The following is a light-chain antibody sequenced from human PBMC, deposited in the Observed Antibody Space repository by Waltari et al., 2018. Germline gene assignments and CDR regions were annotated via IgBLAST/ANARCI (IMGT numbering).Light chain of an antibody. V-gene: IGLV2-11*01. J-gene: IGLJ2*01. Sequence: QSALTQPRSVSGSPGQSVTISCTGTSSDVGGYNYVPWYQQHPYKAPKLMIYDVNKRPSGVPDRCSGSKSGNTASLTISGLQAEDEADYYCCSYAGTYTSYMFFGGGTKLTVL. CDR2: DVN. CDR1: SSDVGGYNY. CDR3: CSYAGTYTSYMF.